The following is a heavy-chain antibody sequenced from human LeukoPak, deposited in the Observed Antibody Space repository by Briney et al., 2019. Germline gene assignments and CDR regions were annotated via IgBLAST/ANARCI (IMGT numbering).Heavy chain of an antibody. J-gene: IGHJ4*02. CDR3: ARTAMGARDFDY. V-gene: IGHV3-21*01. CDR1: GFTFSSYS. D-gene: IGHD5-18*01. CDR2: ISTSSSYI. Sequence: GGSLRLSCAASGFTFSSYSMNWVRQAPGKGLEWVSSISTSSSYIYYADSVKGRFTISRDNAKNSLYLQMNSLRAEDTAMYYCARTAMGARDFDYWGQGTLVTVSS.